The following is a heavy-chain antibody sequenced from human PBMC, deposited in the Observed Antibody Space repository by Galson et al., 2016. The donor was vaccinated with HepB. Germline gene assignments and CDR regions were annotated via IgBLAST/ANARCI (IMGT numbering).Heavy chain of an antibody. CDR2: ITSDGRTT. V-gene: IGHV3-74*01. CDR3: VGTGARLGGY. CDR1: GSSFSTTW. Sequence: SLRLSCAASGSSFSTTWMHWVRQAPGKGLVWVSVITSDGRTTRYVDSVKGRFTISRDNAKNTLYLQMDSLRDEDTAVYYCVGTGARLGGYWGQGTLVTVSS. J-gene: IGHJ4*02. D-gene: IGHD1-1*01.